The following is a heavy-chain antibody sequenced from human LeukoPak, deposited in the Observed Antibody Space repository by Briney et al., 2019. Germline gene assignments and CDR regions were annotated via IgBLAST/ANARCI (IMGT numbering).Heavy chain of an antibody. D-gene: IGHD3-10*01. V-gene: IGHV1-8*01. CDR2: MNANSGDT. CDR3: ARGGTYLPFGY. J-gene: IGHJ4*02. Sequence: GASVTVSCRASGYTFTIYDINWVRQATGQGLEWMGLMNANSGDTGYAQNFQGRVTMTRNTSISTAYMELSSLRSEDTAIYYCARGGTYLPFGYWGQGTLVTVSS. CDR1: GYTFTIYD.